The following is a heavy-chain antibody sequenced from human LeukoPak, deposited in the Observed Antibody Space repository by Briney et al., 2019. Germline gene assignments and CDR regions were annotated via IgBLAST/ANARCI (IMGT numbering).Heavy chain of an antibody. V-gene: IGHV3-23*01. CDR1: GVTFSRYA. CDR2: ICGGGDFI. CDR3: AKGLGNPYSFDC. D-gene: IGHD4-23*01. Sequence: PGESLRLSCAVSGVTFSRYALSWVRQPPGKGLEWVSDICGGGDFIYYADSVKGRFTISRDKSKNKLYLQLNSLSAEDTAVYYCAKGLGNPYSFDCWGQGTVVIVSS. J-gene: IGHJ4*02.